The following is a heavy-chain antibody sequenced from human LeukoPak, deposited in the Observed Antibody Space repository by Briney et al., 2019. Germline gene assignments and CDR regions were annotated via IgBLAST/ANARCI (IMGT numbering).Heavy chain of an antibody. V-gene: IGHV3-23*01. Sequence: GRSLRLSCAASGFTFSNYAMSWVRQAPGKGLEWVSAISGSDGRTYYADSVKGRFTISRDNSENTLYLQMSSLRAEDTAVYYCAKDPRPFDAFDIWGQGTMVTVSS. CDR2: ISGSDGRT. J-gene: IGHJ3*02. CDR3: AKDPRPFDAFDI. CDR1: GFTFSNYA.